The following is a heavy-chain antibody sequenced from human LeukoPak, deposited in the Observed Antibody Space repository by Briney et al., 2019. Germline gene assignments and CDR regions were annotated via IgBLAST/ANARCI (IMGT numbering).Heavy chain of an antibody. CDR2: IYPGNSDT. V-gene: IGHV5-51*01. J-gene: IGHJ4*02. Sequence: GESLKISCKGSGYGGFPSYWIAWVRQMPGKGLEWMGTIYPGNSDTRYSPSFQGQVTISADKSISTAYLQWSSLKASDTAIYYCARQDGSGIYYFDYWGQGTLVTVSS. CDR1: GYGGFPSYW. D-gene: IGHD3-10*01. CDR3: ARQDGSGIYYFDY.